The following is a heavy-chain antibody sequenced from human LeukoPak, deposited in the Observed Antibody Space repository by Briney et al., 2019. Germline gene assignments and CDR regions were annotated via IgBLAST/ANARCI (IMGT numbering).Heavy chain of an antibody. D-gene: IGHD5-18*01. V-gene: IGHV4-59*11. J-gene: IGHJ4*02. CDR2: IYYSGST. CDR3: ARMDTALVKPLDD. Sequence: PSETLSLICTVSGGSIDNHYWSWIRQPPGKGLEWIGYIYYSGSTNYNPPLKSRVTISVHTSKNQFSLKLSSVTAADTAVYYCARMDTALVKPLDDWGQGTLVTVSS. CDR1: GGSIDNHY.